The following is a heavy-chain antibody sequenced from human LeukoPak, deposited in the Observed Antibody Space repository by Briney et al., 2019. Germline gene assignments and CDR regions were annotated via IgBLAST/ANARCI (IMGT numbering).Heavy chain of an antibody. D-gene: IGHD3-10*01. Sequence: HAGGSLRLSCAASGFTFSSYAMSWVRQAPGKGLEWVSAISGSGGSTYYADSVKGRFTISRDNSKNTLYLQVNSLRAEDTAVYYCAKATMVRGATDYWGQGTLVTVSS. CDR2: ISGSGGST. J-gene: IGHJ4*02. V-gene: IGHV3-23*01. CDR1: GFTFSSYA. CDR3: AKATMVRGATDY.